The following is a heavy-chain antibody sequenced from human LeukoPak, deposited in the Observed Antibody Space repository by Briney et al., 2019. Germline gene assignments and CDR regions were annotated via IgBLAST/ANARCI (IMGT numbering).Heavy chain of an antibody. Sequence: GGSLRLSCAASGFTFSSYAMSWVRQAPGKGLEWVSAISGSGGSTYHADSVKGRFTISRDNSKNTLYLQMNSLRAEDTAVYYCAKNIYRIAVAGPFDYWGQGTLVTVSS. J-gene: IGHJ4*02. CDR2: ISGSGGST. CDR3: AKNIYRIAVAGPFDY. CDR1: GFTFSSYA. D-gene: IGHD6-19*01. V-gene: IGHV3-23*01.